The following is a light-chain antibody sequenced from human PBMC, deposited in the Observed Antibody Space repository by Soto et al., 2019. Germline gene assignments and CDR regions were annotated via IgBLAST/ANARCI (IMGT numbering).Light chain of an antibody. J-gene: IGKJ2*01. V-gene: IGKV3-11*01. CDR1: QSVSNY. Sequence: EIVLTQSPATLSLSPGERATLSCRASQSVSNYLAWYQQRPGQAPRLLIYDASNRAPGVPATFTGSGSVTDFTLTISSLEPEDSAVYYCQQRSNLPYTFGQGTKLEIK. CDR2: DAS. CDR3: QQRSNLPYT.